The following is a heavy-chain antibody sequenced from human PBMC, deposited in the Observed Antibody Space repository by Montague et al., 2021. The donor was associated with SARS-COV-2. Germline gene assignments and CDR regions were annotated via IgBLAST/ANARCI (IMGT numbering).Heavy chain of an antibody. Sequence: CAISGDSVSSNSAAWNWIRQSPSRGLEWLGRTYYRSKWYNDYAVSVKSRITINPDTSKNQFSLKLSSVTAADTAVYYCARETYTSGWFQQFDYWGQGTLVTVSS. CDR1: GDSVSSNSAA. D-gene: IGHD6-19*01. J-gene: IGHJ4*02. V-gene: IGHV6-1*01. CDR2: TYYRSKWYN. CDR3: ARETYTSGWFQQFDY.